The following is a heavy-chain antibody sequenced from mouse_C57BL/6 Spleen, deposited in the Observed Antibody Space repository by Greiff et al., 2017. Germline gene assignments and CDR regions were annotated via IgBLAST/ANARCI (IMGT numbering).Heavy chain of an antibody. D-gene: IGHD1-1*01. CDR1: GYTFTSYW. Sequence: VQLQQPGAELVKPGASVKLSCKASGYTFTSYWMQWVKQRPGQGLEWIGEIDPSDSYTNYNQKFKGKATLTVDTSSSTAYMQLSSLTSEDSAVYYCALYYYGSSSSYAMDYWGQGTSVTVSS. CDR2: IDPSDSYT. V-gene: IGHV1-50*01. J-gene: IGHJ4*01. CDR3: ALYYYGSSSSYAMDY.